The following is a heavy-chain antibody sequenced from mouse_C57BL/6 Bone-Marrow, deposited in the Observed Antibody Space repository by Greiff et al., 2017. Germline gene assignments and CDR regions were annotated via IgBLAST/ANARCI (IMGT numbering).Heavy chain of an antibody. J-gene: IGHJ3*01. CDR3: ARPIYYGNSWFAY. CDR2: IHPNSGST. CDR1: GYTFTSYW. Sequence: QVQLQQPGAELVKPGASVKLSCKASGYTFTSYWMHWVKQRPGQGLEWIGMIHPNSGSTNYNEKFKSKATLTVAKSSSTAYMQLSSLTSEDSAVYYCARPIYYGNSWFAYWGQGTLVTVSA. D-gene: IGHD2-1*01. V-gene: IGHV1-64*01.